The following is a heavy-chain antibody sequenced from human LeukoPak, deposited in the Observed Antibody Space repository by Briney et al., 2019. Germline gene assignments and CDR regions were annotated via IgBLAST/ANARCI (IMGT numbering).Heavy chain of an antibody. J-gene: IGHJ5*02. V-gene: IGHV3-21*01. CDR3: ARVGGYCSSTSCYANWFDP. CDR1: GFTFSSYS. D-gene: IGHD2-2*01. Sequence: GGSLRLSCAASGFTFSSYSMNWVRQAPGEGLEWVSSISSSSSYIYYADSVKGRFTISRDNAKNSLYLQMNSLRAEDTAVYYCARVGGYCSSTSCYANWFDPWGQGTLVTVSS. CDR2: ISSSSSYI.